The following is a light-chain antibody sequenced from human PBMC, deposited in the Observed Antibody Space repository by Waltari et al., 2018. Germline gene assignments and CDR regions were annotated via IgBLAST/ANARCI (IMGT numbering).Light chain of an antibody. CDR2: KGM. CDR1: SGSVSSTSY. J-gene: IGLJ3*02. Sequence: QTVVTQEPSFSVSPGGTVTLTCALSSGSVSSTSYPTWYQQTPGQPPRTLWYKGMSRSSGVPDRFAGYILGNTSVLTIAGAQADDESDYYCSMYMGSGVWVFGGGTKLTVL. CDR3: SMYMGSGVWV. V-gene: IGLV8-61*01.